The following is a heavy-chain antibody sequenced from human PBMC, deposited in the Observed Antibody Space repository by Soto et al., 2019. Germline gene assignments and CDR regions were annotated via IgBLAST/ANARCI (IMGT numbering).Heavy chain of an antibody. J-gene: IGHJ4*02. CDR3: GRHTPAISCSDH. Sequence: PSETLSLTCTVSGGSISSSSYYWGWIRQPPGKGLEWIGSIYYSGSTYYNPSLKSRVTISVDTSKNQFSLKLSSVTAADTSVHSCGRHTPAISCSDHWGQGTLVPVS. V-gene: IGHV4-39*01. CDR2: IYYSGST. CDR1: GGSISSSSYY. D-gene: IGHD2-15*01.